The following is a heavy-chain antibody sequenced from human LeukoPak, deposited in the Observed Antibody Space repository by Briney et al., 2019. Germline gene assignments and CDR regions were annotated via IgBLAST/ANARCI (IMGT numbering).Heavy chain of an antibody. CDR3: ARGYYDFWSGYYRPNYFDY. D-gene: IGHD3-3*01. CDR2: IIPIFGTA. Sequence: ASVKVSCKASGYTFTSYDINWVRQAPGQGLEWMGGIIPIFGTANYAQKFQGRVTITTDESTSTAYMELSSLRSEDTAMYYCARGYYDFWSGYYRPNYFDYWGQGTLVTVSS. CDR1: GYTFTSYD. J-gene: IGHJ4*02. V-gene: IGHV1-69*05.